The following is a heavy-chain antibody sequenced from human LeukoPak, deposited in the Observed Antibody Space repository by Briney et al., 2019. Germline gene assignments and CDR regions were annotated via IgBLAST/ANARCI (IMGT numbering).Heavy chain of an antibody. CDR2: INYSGRT. J-gene: IGHJ4*02. CDR1: GDSNSNYY. Sequence: PSETLSLTCGVSGDSNSNYYWSWIRQPPGKGLEWIGYINYSGRTDYNPSLKSRVTISVDTSKNQFSLKLSSVTAADTAVFYCARTISRWHYFYLWGQGILVTVSS. CDR3: ARTISRWHYFYL. D-gene: IGHD6-13*01. V-gene: IGHV4-59*08.